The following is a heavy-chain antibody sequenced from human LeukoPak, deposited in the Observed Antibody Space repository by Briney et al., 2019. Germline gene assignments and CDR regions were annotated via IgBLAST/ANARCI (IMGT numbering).Heavy chain of an antibody. J-gene: IGHJ2*01. Sequence: GRSLRLSCAVSGFTFDDYAMHWVRQAPGKGLEWVSGISWNSGNIGYADSVKGRFTISRDNAKNTLYLQMNSLRAEDTAVYYCATRPYYYDSSGYFDLWGRGTLVTVSS. CDR3: ATRPYYYDSSGYFDL. V-gene: IGHV3-9*01. CDR2: ISWNSGNI. CDR1: GFTFDDYA. D-gene: IGHD3-22*01.